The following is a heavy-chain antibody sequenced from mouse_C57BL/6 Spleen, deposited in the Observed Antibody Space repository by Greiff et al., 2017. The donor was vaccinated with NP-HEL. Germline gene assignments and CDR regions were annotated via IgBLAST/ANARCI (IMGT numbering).Heavy chain of an antibody. CDR2: IYPGSGNT. CDR3: ARERAGYPTAYYAMDY. V-gene: IGHV1-76*01. D-gene: IGHD2-2*01. J-gene: IGHJ4*01. Sequence: VKLMESGAELVRPGASVKLSCKASGYTFTDYYINWVKQRPGQGLEWIARIYPGSGNTYYNEKFKGKATLTAEKSSSTAYMQLSSLTSEDSAVYFCARERAGYPTAYYAMDYWGQGTSVTVSS. CDR1: GYTFTDYY.